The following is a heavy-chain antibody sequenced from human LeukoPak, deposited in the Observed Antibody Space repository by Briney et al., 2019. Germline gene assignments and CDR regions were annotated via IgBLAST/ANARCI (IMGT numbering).Heavy chain of an antibody. CDR1: GYTFTGYY. J-gene: IGHJ5*02. CDR3: ARGYCSGGSCYSVESWCDP. Sequence: ASVKVSCKAAGYTFTGYYMFWVRQAPGQGLEWMGRINPNSGGTNYAQKFQGRVTMTRDTSISTAYMELSRLRSDDTAVYYCARGYCSGGSCYSVESWCDPWGQGTLVTVSS. CDR2: INPNSGGT. D-gene: IGHD2-15*01. V-gene: IGHV1-2*06.